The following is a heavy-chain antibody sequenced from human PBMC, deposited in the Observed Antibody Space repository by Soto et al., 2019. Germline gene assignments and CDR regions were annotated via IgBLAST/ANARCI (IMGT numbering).Heavy chain of an antibody. D-gene: IGHD2-2*01. CDR3: ARERTYQLSGDDTLDI. Sequence: SATLSITCTGAGVSISSYNLNWVRQSAGKGLEWIGRIYSNLKAYYNPSHKSRVTRSLDTLNNQVSLRLSSVTAADTAKYYCARERTYQLSGDDTLDIWGLGTMVTVSS. CDR2: IYSNLKA. V-gene: IGHV4-4*07. J-gene: IGHJ3*02. CDR1: GVSISSYN.